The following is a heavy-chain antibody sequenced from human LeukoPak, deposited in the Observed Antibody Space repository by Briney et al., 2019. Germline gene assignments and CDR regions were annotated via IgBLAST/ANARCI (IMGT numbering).Heavy chain of an antibody. Sequence: GGSLRLSCSASGFTFSSYAMHWVRQAPGKGLEWVSLISGDGGSTYYADSVKGRFTISRDNSKNSLYLQMNSLRTEDTALYYCAKGGSFLEWLSHTWFDPWGQGTLVTVSS. D-gene: IGHD3-3*02. V-gene: IGHV3-43*02. J-gene: IGHJ5*02. CDR2: ISGDGGST. CDR1: GFTFSSYA. CDR3: AKGGSFLEWLSHTWFDP.